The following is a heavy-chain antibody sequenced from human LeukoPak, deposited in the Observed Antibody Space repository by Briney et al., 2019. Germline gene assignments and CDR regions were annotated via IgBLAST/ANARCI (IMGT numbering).Heavy chain of an antibody. D-gene: IGHD1-20*01. V-gene: IGHV1-2*02. CDR2: IEPNSGDT. Sequence: ASVKVSCKASGYTFTGYYMHWVRQAPGQGLEWMGWIEPNSGDTNYPEKFQGRITMTRDTSISTAYMELSRLTSDDTAVYFCARDYFTFTSKSYNFFDPWGQGTLVTVYS. CDR3: ARDYFTFTSKSYNFFDP. CDR1: GYTFTGYY. J-gene: IGHJ5*02.